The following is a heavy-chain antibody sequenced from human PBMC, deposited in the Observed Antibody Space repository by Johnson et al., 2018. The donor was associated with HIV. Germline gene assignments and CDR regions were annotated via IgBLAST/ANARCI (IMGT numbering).Heavy chain of an antibody. CDR2: ISYDGSNK. J-gene: IGHJ3*02. CDR1: GFTFSSYA. V-gene: IGHV3-30*04. D-gene: IGHD6-13*01. Sequence: QVQLVESGGGVVQPGRSLRLSCAASGFTFSSYAMHWVRQAPGKGLEWVAVISYDGSNKYYADSVKGRFTISRDNSMNTLDLQMNSLRAEDTAGYYCAPAGPDAVEIWGQGTMVTGSS. CDR3: APAGPDAVEI.